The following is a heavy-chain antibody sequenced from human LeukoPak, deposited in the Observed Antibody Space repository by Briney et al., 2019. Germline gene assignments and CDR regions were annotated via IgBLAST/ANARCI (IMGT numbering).Heavy chain of an antibody. D-gene: IGHD4-17*01. CDR1: GGSISSYY. Sequence: SETLTLTCTVSGGSISSYYWSWIRQPPGKGLEWIGYIYYSGSTNYNPSLKSRVTISVDTSKNQFSLKLSSVTAADTAVYYCARLTDYGDYDAFDIWGQGTMVTVSS. J-gene: IGHJ3*02. CDR3: ARLTDYGDYDAFDI. CDR2: IYYSGST. V-gene: IGHV4-59*01.